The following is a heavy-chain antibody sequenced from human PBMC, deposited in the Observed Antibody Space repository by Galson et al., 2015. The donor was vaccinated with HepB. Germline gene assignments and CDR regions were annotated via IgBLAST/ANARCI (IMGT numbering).Heavy chain of an antibody. J-gene: IGHJ4*02. Sequence: SLRLSCAASGFTFSSYGMHWVRQAPGKGLEWVAFIRYDGSNKYYADSVKGRFTISRDNSKNTLYLQMNSLRAEDTAVYYCAKDRAAAGGCFDYWGQGTLVTVSS. CDR3: AKDRAAAGGCFDY. CDR1: GFTFSSYG. CDR2: IRYDGSNK. D-gene: IGHD6-13*01. V-gene: IGHV3-30*02.